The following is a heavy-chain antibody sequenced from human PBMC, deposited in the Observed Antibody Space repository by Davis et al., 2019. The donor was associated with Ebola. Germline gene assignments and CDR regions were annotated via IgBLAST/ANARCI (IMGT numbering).Heavy chain of an antibody. D-gene: IGHD3-3*01. J-gene: IGHJ6*04. CDR2: ISGSGGST. CDR3: AKSGLSFGVVKYHYGMDV. V-gene: IGHV3-23*01. CDR1: GFTFSSYA. Sequence: GGSLRLSCAASGFTFSSYAMSWVRQAPGKGLEWASAISGSGGSTYYADSVKGRFTISRDNSKKTLYLQMNSLRAEDTAVYYCAKSGLSFGVVKYHYGMDVWGKGTTVTVSS.